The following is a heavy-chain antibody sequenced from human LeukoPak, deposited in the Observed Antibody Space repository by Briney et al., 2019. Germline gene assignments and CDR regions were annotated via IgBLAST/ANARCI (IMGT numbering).Heavy chain of an antibody. CDR2: IVVGSGNT. Sequence: SVKVSCKASGFTFTSSAVQWVRQARGQRLEWIGWIVVGSGNTNYAQKFQERVTITRDMSTSTAYMELSSLRSKDTAVYYCAADSRLDIVVVPAAKNAFDIWGQGTMVTVSS. D-gene: IGHD2-2*03. V-gene: IGHV1-58*01. J-gene: IGHJ3*02. CDR3: AADSRLDIVVVPAAKNAFDI. CDR1: GFTFTSSA.